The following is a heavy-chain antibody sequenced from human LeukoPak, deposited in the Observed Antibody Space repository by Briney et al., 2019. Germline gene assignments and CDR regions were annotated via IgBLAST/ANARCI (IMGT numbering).Heavy chain of an antibody. V-gene: IGHV4-61*02. CDR2: IYTSGST. D-gene: IGHD3-22*01. Sequence: SETLSLTCTVSGGSISSGSYYWSWIRQPAGKGLEWIGRIYTSGSTYYNPSLKSRVTISVDTSKNQFSLKLSSVTAADTAVYYCARWGAYDSSGYFIDAFDIWGQGTMVTVSS. J-gene: IGHJ3*02. CDR1: GGSISSGSYY. CDR3: ARWGAYDSSGYFIDAFDI.